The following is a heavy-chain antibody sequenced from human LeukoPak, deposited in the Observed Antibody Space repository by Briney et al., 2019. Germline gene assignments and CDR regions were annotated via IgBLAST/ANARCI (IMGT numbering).Heavy chain of an antibody. D-gene: IGHD3-10*01. CDR3: ARGSQASMVRGVIIWFDP. Sequence: APVKVSCKASGYTFTSYDINWVRQATGQGLEWMGWMNPNSGNTGYAQKFQGRVTMTRNTSISTAYMELSSLRSEDTAVYYCARGSQASMVRGVIIWFDPWGQGTLVTVSS. V-gene: IGHV1-8*01. CDR2: MNPNSGNT. CDR1: GYTFTSYD. J-gene: IGHJ5*02.